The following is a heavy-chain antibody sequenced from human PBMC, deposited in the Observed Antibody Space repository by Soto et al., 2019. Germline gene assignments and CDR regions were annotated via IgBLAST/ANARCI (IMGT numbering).Heavy chain of an antibody. V-gene: IGHV3-53*01. CDR2: IYSGGST. J-gene: IGHJ4*02. D-gene: IGHD6-19*01. Sequence: GGSLRLSCAASGFTVSSNYMSWVRQAPGKGLEWVSVIYSGGSTYYADSVKGRFTISRDNSKNTLYLQMNSLRAEDTAVYYCASQQWLEDYYFDYWGQGTLVTVSS. CDR3: ASQQWLEDYYFDY. CDR1: GFTVSSNY.